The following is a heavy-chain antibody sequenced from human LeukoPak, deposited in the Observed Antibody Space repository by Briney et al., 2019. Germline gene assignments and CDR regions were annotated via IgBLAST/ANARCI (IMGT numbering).Heavy chain of an antibody. CDR3: TRSKYYYDG. J-gene: IGHJ4*02. CDR1: GFTFRSYW. V-gene: IGHV3-7*01. D-gene: IGHD3-22*01. Sequence: PGGSLRLSCAASGFTFRSYWMNWVRQAPGKGLEWVANIKQDGSEKFYVDSVKGRFSISRDNAKNSLYLQMNSLRAEDTAVYYCTRSKYYYDGWGQGTLVTVSS. CDR2: IKQDGSEK.